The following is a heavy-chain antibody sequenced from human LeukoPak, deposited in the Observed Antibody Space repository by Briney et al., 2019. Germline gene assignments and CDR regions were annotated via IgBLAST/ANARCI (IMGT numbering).Heavy chain of an antibody. J-gene: IGHJ4*02. CDR2: INPNSGGT. CDR3: ARVPVAARTSNYYFDY. D-gene: IGHD4/OR15-4a*01. CDR1: GYTFTGSY. Sequence: GASVKVSCKASGYTFTGSYMHWVRQAPGQGPEWRGWINPNSGGTNYAQKFQGRVTMSRDTSTSAASMGRSGVRSDDTAVYYCARVPVAARTSNYYFDYGGQGTLVTVSS. V-gene: IGHV1-2*02.